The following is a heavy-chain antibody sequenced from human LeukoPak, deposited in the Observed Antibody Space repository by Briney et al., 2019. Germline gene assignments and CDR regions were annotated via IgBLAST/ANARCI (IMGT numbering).Heavy chain of an antibody. J-gene: IGHJ4*02. V-gene: IGHV3-23*01. Sequence: GGSLRLSCAASGFTFSSYAMSWVRQAPGKGLEWLSTIGGGVENTYYADSVRGRFTISRDNSKNTVYLQMKSLRAADTAVYFCAKVLTGRQDYWGQGNRVTVSS. D-gene: IGHD7-27*01. CDR3: AKVLTGRQDY. CDR1: GFTFSSYA. CDR2: IGGGVENT.